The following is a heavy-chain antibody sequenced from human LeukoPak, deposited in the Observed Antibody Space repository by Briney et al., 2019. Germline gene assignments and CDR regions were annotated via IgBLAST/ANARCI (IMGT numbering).Heavy chain of an antibody. CDR3: ARWPLRGLFDY. Sequence: SETLSLTCTVSGGSVSSGSYYWSWIRQPPGKGLEWIGYIYYSGSTNYNPSLKSRVTISVDTSKNQFSLKLSSVTAADTAVYYCARWPLRGLFDYWGQGTLVTASS. D-gene: IGHD3-16*01. CDR2: IYYSGST. CDR1: GGSVSSGSYY. V-gene: IGHV4-61*01. J-gene: IGHJ4*02.